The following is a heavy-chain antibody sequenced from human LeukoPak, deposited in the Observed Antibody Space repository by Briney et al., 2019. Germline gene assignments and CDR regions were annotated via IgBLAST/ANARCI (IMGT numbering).Heavy chain of an antibody. CDR3: ASPNSSSYAFDI. D-gene: IGHD6-13*01. V-gene: IGHV4-34*01. Sequence: SETLSLTGAVYGGSFSGYYWSWIRQPPGKGLEWIGEINHSGSTNYNPSLKSRVTISVDTSKNQFSLKLSSVTAADTAVYYCASPNSSSYAFDIWGQGTMVTVSS. CDR1: GGSFSGYY. CDR2: INHSGST. J-gene: IGHJ3*02.